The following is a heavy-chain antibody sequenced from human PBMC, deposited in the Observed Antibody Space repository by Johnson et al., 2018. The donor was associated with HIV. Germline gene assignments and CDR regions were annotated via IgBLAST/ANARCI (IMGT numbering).Heavy chain of an antibody. V-gene: IGHV3-9*01. CDR3: ARDLPDSGWFSYDAFDI. D-gene: IGHD6-19*01. J-gene: IGHJ3*02. Sequence: EVQLVESGGGLVQPGRSLRLSCAASGFTFDDYAMHWVRQAPGKGLEWVSGIRWNSGSIGYADSVKGRFTISRDNAKNSLYLQMNSLRAEDTAVYYCARDLPDSGWFSYDAFDIWGQATMVTVSS. CDR1: GFTFDDYA. CDR2: IRWNSGSI.